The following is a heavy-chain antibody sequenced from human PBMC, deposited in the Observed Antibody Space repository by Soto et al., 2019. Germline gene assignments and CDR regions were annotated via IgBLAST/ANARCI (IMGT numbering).Heavy chain of an antibody. CDR2: IYHSGSK. Sequence: QVQLQESGPGLVKPSGTLSLTCTVSGGSIFSSSWWSWVRQPPGKGLEWIGEIYHSGSKNYDPSLKSRVTITVDTSKNQFSLKLTSVTAADTAIYYCARERYGSGSPFDSWGQGILVTVSS. V-gene: IGHV4-4*02. CDR1: GGSIFSSSW. J-gene: IGHJ4*02. CDR3: ARERYGSGSPFDS. D-gene: IGHD3-10*01.